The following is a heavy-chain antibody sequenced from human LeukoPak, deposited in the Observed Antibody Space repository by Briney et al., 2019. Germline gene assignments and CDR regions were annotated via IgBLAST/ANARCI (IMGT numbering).Heavy chain of an antibody. D-gene: IGHD1-26*01. CDR3: ARGRIVGVVFDY. V-gene: IGHV4-34*01. Sequence: SETLSLTCAVYGGSFSGHYWSWIRQPPGKGLEWIGEINHSGSTNYNPSLKSRVTISVDTSKNQFSLKLSSVTAADTAVYYCARGRIVGVVFDYWGQGTLVTVSS. CDR2: INHSGST. CDR1: GGSFSGHY. J-gene: IGHJ4*02.